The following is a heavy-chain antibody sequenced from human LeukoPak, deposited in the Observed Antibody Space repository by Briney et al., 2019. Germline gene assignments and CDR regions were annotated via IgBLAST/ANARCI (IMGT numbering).Heavy chain of an antibody. Sequence: ASVKVSCKASGYTFTSYYMHWVRQAPGQGLEWMGIINPSGGSTSYAQKFQGRVTMTRDTSTSTVYMELRSLRSDDTAVYYCARDILRSYYYYGMDVWGQGTTVTVSS. J-gene: IGHJ6*02. V-gene: IGHV1-46*01. CDR3: ARDILRSYYYYGMDV. D-gene: IGHD1-14*01. CDR1: GYTFTSYY. CDR2: INPSGGST.